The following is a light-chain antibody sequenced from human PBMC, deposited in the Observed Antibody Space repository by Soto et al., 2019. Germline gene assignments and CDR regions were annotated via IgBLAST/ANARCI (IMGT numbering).Light chain of an antibody. CDR2: WAS. CDR3: QQYYSTPLYT. V-gene: IGKV4-1*01. Sequence: DIVMTQSPASLAVSLGERATINCKSSQRVLYSSNNKNYLAWYQQKPGQPPKLLIYWASTRESGVPDRFSGSGSGTDFTLTISSLQAEDVAVYYCQQYYSTPLYTFGQGTKLEIK. CDR1: QRVLYSSNNKNY. J-gene: IGKJ2*01.